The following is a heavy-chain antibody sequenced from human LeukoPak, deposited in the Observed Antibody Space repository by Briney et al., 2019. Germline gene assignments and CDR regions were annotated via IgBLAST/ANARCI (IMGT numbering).Heavy chain of an antibody. D-gene: IGHD6-13*01. CDR2: IIPIFGTA. CDR3: ARAGTPPDYYMDV. V-gene: IGHV1-69*05. CDR1: GYTFTSYD. J-gene: IGHJ6*03. Sequence: GASVKVSCKASGYTFTSYDINWVRQAPGQGLEWMGGIIPIFGTANYAQKFQGRVTITTDESTSTAYMELSSLRSEDTAVYYCARAGTPPDYYMDVWGKGTTVTVSS.